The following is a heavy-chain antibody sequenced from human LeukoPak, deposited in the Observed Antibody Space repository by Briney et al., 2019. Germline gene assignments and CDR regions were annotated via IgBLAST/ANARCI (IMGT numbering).Heavy chain of an antibody. CDR1: GASISSSY. CDR3: ARGLEWGDGFDI. CDR2: VYISGST. J-gene: IGHJ3*02. Sequence: SETLSLTCTVSGASISSSYWNWIRQPAGKGLEWIGRVYISGSTNYNPSLKSRVTISVDTSKNHFSLKLTSVTAADTAVYYCARGLEWGDGFDIWGQGTMVTVSS. V-gene: IGHV4-4*07. D-gene: IGHD1-1*01.